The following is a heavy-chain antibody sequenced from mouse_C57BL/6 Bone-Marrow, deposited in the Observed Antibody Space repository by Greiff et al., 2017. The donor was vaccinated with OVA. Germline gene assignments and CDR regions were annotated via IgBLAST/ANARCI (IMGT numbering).Heavy chain of an antibody. CDR2: IYPRDGSN. J-gene: IGHJ3*01. Sequence: QVQLQQSGPELVKPGASVKLSCKASGYTFTSYDINWVKQRPGQGLEWIGWIYPRDGSNKSNEKFKGKATLTVDTSSSTAYMELHSLTSEDSAVYFWATTGKGFAYWGQGTLVTVSA. CDR3: ATTGKGFAY. D-gene: IGHD4-1*02. CDR1: GYTFTSYD. V-gene: IGHV1-85*01.